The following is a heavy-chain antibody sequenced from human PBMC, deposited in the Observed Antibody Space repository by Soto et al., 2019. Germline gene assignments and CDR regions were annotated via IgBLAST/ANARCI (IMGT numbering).Heavy chain of an antibody. CDR1: GYTFTSYD. CDR2: MNPNSGNT. J-gene: IGHJ6*04. CDR3: ARERNMSGMDV. D-gene: IGHD1-1*01. Sequence: ASVKVSCKASGYTFTSYDINWVRQATGQRLEWMGWMNPNSGNTAYAQKFQGRVTMTRNTSISTAYMELSSLSFEDTAVYYCARERNMSGMDVWGKGTTVTVPQ. V-gene: IGHV1-8*01.